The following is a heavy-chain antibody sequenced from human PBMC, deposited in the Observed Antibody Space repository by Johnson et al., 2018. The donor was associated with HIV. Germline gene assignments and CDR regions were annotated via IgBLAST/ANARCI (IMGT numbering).Heavy chain of an antibody. Sequence: VQLVESGGGLVRPGGSLRLSCVASGFSFIDYAMSWVRQAPGKGLEWVSAISGSGGSTYYADSVQGRFTLSRDNSQNTLYLQMNSLRAEDTAVYYCARDSVILVDGAFDIWGQGTMVTVSS. CDR1: GFSFIDYA. J-gene: IGHJ3*02. D-gene: IGHD2-15*01. V-gene: IGHV3-23*04. CDR2: ISGSGGST. CDR3: ARDSVILVDGAFDI.